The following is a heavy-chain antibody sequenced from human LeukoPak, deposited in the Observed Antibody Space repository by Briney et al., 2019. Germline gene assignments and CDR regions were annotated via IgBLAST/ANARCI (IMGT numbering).Heavy chain of an antibody. CDR2: ISYDGSNK. CDR1: GFTFSSYG. Sequence: PGGSLRLSCAASGFTFSSYGMHWVRQAPGKGLEWVAVISYDGSNKYYADSVKGRFTISRDNSKNTLYLQMNSLRAEDTAVYYCAKDGGGGFDCDYWGQGTLVTVSS. CDR3: AKDGGGGFDCDY. J-gene: IGHJ4*02. D-gene: IGHD3-16*01. V-gene: IGHV3-30*18.